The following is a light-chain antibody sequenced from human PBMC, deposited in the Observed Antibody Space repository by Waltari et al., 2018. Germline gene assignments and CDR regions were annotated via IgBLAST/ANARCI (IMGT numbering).Light chain of an antibody. CDR2: AAS. Sequence: DIQLTQSPSFLSASVGDRVTITCRASQAISSYLAWCQQKPGRAPKLLIYAASTLQSGVPSGFSGSGSGTEFTLTISSLQPEDFATYYCQQLDSFPITFGQGTRLEIK. J-gene: IGKJ5*01. CDR1: QAISSY. V-gene: IGKV1-9*01. CDR3: QQLDSFPIT.